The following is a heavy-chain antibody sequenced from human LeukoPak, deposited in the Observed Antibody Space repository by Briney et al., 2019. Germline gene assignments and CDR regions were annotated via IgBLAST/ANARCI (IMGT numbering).Heavy chain of an antibody. D-gene: IGHD4-23*01. CDR1: GGSFSGHY. Sequence: SETLSLTCAVYGGSFSGHYWSWLRQPPGKGLEWIGEINHSGSTNYNPSLKSRVTISVDTPKKQFSLKLNSVTAADTAVYYCARTSVGTFDPWGQGTLVTVSS. J-gene: IGHJ5*02. V-gene: IGHV4-34*01. CDR3: ARTSVGTFDP. CDR2: INHSGST.